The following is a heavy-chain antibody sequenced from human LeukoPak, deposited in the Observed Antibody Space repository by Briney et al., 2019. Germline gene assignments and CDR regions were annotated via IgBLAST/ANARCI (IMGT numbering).Heavy chain of an antibody. CDR3: ASQEWCSGGSCYPNDY. CDR2: IYTSGST. V-gene: IGHV4-4*07. J-gene: IGHJ4*02. D-gene: IGHD2-15*01. CDR1: GGSISSYY. Sequence: ASETLSLTCTVSGGSISSYYWSWIRQPAGKGLEWIGRIYTSGSTNYNPSLKSRVTMSVDTSKNQFSLKLSSVTAADTAVYYCASQEWCSGGSCYPNDYWGQGTLVTVST.